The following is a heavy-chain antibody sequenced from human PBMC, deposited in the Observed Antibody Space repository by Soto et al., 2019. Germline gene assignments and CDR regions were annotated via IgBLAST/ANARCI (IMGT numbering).Heavy chain of an antibody. D-gene: IGHD3-10*01. J-gene: IGHJ5*02. Sequence: GGPQRHSYTASEVNFISYWMHWVRKDPGKGLVWVSRINSDGSSTSYADSVKGRFTISRDNAKNTLYLQMNSLRAEDTAVYYCARDLWFGELHNWFDPWRQGNLVTASS. V-gene: IGHV3-74*01. CDR1: EVNFISYW. CDR2: INSDGSST. CDR3: ARDLWFGELHNWFDP.